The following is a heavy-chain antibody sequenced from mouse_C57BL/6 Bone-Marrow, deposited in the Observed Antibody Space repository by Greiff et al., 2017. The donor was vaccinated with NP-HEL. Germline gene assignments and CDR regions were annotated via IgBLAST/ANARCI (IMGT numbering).Heavy chain of an antibody. CDR2: INPNNGGT. Sequence: VQLQQSGPELVKPGASVKMSCKASGYTFTDYNMHWVKQSHGKSLEWIGYINPNNGGTSSNQKFKGKATLTVNKYSSTAYIGLRGLTSEDSAVYYCYSKLPFDYWGQGTSLTVSS. CDR1: GYTFTDYN. CDR3: YSKLPFDY. D-gene: IGHD2-5*01. V-gene: IGHV1-22*01. J-gene: IGHJ2*02.